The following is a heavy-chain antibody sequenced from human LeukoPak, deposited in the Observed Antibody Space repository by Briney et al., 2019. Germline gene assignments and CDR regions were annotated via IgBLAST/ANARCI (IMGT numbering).Heavy chain of an antibody. V-gene: IGHV3-23*01. J-gene: IGHJ4*02. Sequence: GGSLRLSCAASGFTFSSYAMSWVRQAPGKGLEWVSAISGSGGSTYYADSVKGRFTISRDNSKNTLYLQMNSLRAEDTAVYYCAKYQSLVGAKYYFDYWGQGTLVTVSS. CDR3: AKYQSLVGAKYYFDY. CDR1: GFTFSSYA. CDR2: ISGSGGST. D-gene: IGHD1-26*01.